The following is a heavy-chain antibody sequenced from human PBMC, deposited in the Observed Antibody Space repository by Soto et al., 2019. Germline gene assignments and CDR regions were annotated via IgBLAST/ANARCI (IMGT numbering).Heavy chain of an antibody. J-gene: IGHJ4*02. V-gene: IGHV3-53*02. CDR1: GFTVSGNY. D-gene: IGHD6-6*01. CDR2: IYNGGGT. CDR3: ASTRGSSYDY. Sequence: EVQLVETGGGLIQPGGSLRLSCAASGFTVSGNYMSWVRQAPGKGLEWVSVIYNGGGTYYADSVKGRFTISRDNSKNTLYLQMTSLRAEDSAVYYCASTRGSSYDYWGQGTLVTVSS.